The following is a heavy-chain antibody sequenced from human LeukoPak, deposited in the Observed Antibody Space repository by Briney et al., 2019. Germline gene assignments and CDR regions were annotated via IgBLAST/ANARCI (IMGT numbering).Heavy chain of an antibody. Sequence: GGSLRLSCAASGFTFSSYTMHWVRQAPGKGLEWVAVISYDGSNKYYADSVKGRFTISRDNSKNTLYLQMNSLRAEDTAVYYCAKAFYDSRDNFDYWGQGTLVTVSS. V-gene: IGHV3-30-3*01. CDR3: AKAFYDSRDNFDY. CDR1: GFTFSSYT. D-gene: IGHD3-22*01. CDR2: ISYDGSNK. J-gene: IGHJ4*02.